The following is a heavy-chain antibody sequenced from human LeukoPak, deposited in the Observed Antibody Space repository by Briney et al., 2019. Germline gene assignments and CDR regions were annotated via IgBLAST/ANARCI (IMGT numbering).Heavy chain of an antibody. CDR1: GFTFSNCW. D-gene: IGHD1-26*01. J-gene: IGHJ4*02. Sequence: GGSLRLSCAASGFTFSNCWMTWARQVPGKGLEWVANIKQGGSEKHYVESVRGRFTISRDNAGNSLYLQMDSLRVDDTAVYYCARVGAWELQRVFENWGQGTLVTVSS. CDR2: IKQGGSEK. V-gene: IGHV3-7*01. CDR3: ARVGAWELQRVFEN.